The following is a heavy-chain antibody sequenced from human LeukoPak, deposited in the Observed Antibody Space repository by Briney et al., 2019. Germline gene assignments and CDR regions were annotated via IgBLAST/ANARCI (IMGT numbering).Heavy chain of an antibody. D-gene: IGHD3-10*01. J-gene: IGHJ6*03. CDR3: ARGLYGSGSYPDYYYYMDV. V-gene: IGHV1-46*01. CDR1: GYTFTSYY. Sequence: GASVKVSCKASGYTFTSYYMHWVRQAPGQGLEWMGIINPSGGSTNYAQKFQGRVTITADKSTSTAYMEPSSLRSEDTAVYYCARGLYGSGSYPDYYYYMDVWGKGTTVTVSS. CDR2: INPSGGST.